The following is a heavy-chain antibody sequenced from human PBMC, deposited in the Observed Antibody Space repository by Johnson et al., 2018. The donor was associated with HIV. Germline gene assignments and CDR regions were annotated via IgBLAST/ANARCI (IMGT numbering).Heavy chain of an antibody. CDR2: ISYDGSNK. V-gene: IGHV3-30-3*01. D-gene: IGHD3-10*01. CDR3: ASFGELGPDAFDI. Sequence: QVQLVESGGGVVQPGRSLRLSCAASGFTFSSYAMHWVRQAPGKGLEWVAVISYDGSNKYYADSVKGRFTISRDNSKNTLYLQMNRLRAEDTAVYYCASFGELGPDAFDIWGQGTMVTVSS. CDR1: GFTFSSYA. J-gene: IGHJ3*02.